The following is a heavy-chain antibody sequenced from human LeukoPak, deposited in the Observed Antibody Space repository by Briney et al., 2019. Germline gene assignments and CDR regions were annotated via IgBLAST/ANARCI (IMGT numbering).Heavy chain of an antibody. Sequence: GGSLRLSCAASGFTCSDYYMSWIRQAPGKGLQWISYISSSGATTYYADSVKGRFTISRDNAKNSLYLQMNSLRAEDTAVYYCAELGITMIGGVWGKGTTVTTSS. CDR1: GFTCSDYY. D-gene: IGHD3-10*02. V-gene: IGHV3-11*04. J-gene: IGHJ6*04. CDR3: AELGITMIGGV. CDR2: ISSSGATT.